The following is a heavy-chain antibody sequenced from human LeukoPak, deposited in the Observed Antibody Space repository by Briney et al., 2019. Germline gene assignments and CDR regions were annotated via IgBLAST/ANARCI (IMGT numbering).Heavy chain of an antibody. CDR2: ISGSGGST. CDR1: GFTFSSYG. CDR3: ARDPYNGYYGDDYYYYMDV. Sequence: GGTLRLSCAASGFTFSSYGMSWVRQAPGKGLEWVSAISGSGGSTYYADSVKGRFTISRDNAKNSLSLQMNSLRAEDTAVYYCARDPYNGYYGDDYYYYMDVWGKGTTVTISS. J-gene: IGHJ6*03. V-gene: IGHV3-23*01. D-gene: IGHD4-17*01.